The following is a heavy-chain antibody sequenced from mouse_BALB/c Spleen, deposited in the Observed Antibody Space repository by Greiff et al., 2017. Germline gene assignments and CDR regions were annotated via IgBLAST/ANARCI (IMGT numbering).Heavy chain of an antibody. CDR2: IDPANGNT. Sequence: EVKLVESGAELVKPGASVKLSCTASGFNIKDTYMHWVKQRPEQGLEWIGRIDPANGNTKYDPKFQGKATITADTSSNTAYLQLSSLTSEGTAVYYCARGGNSAMDYWGQGTSVTVSS. J-gene: IGHJ4*01. CDR3: ARGGNSAMDY. CDR1: GFNIKDTY. D-gene: IGHD2-1*01. V-gene: IGHV14-3*02.